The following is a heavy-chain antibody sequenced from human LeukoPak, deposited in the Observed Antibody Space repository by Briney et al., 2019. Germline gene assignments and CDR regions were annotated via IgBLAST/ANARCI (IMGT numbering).Heavy chain of an antibody. D-gene: IGHD2-21*01. CDR2: IKSKTDGGTT. CDR3: THNYFGGCDY. CDR1: GFTFSNAW. Sequence: GGSLRLSCAASGFTFSNAWMSWVRQAPGKGLEWVGRIKSKTDGGTTDYAAPMKGRFSISRDDSKSTLYLQMNSLQTDDTAMYYCTHNYFGGCDYWGQGTPVTVSS. J-gene: IGHJ4*02. V-gene: IGHV3-15*01.